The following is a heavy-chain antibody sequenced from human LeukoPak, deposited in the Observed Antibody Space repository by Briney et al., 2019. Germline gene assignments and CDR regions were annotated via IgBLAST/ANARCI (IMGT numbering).Heavy chain of an antibody. CDR3: ATSPIRYCSGGSCYSGVPDFQH. J-gene: IGHJ1*01. V-gene: IGHV1-24*01. CDR2: FDPEDGET. Sequence: ASVKVSCKVSGYTLTELSMHWVRQAPGKGLEWMGGFDPEDGETIYAQKFQGRVTMTEDTSTDTAYMELSSLRSEDTAVYYCATSPIRYCSGGSCYSGVPDFQHWGHGTLVTVSS. D-gene: IGHD2-15*01. CDR1: GYTLTELS.